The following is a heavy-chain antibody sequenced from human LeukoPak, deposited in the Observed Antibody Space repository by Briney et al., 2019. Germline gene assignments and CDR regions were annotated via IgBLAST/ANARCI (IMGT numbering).Heavy chain of an antibody. V-gene: IGHV4-61*02. Sequence: PSETLSLTCTVSGGSISSGSYYWSWIRQPAGKGLEWIGRIYTSGSTNYNPSLKSRVTMSVDTSKNQFSLKLSSVTAADTAVYYCARGKNGLRDSRYYDFWSGYETSYYYYYMDVWGKGTTVTVSS. CDR2: IYTSGST. CDR1: GGSISSGSYY. J-gene: IGHJ6*03. CDR3: ARGKNGLRDSRYYDFWSGYETSYYYYYMDV. D-gene: IGHD3-3*01.